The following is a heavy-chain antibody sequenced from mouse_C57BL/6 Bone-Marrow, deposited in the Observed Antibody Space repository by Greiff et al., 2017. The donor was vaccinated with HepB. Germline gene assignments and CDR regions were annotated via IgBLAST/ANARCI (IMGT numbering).Heavy chain of an antibody. CDR3: ARLDYVDY. V-gene: IGHV1-59*01. Sequence: QVQLQQPGAELVRPGTSVKLSCKASGYTFTSYWMHWVKQRPGQGLEWIGVIDPSDSYTNYNQKFKGKATLTVDTSSSTAYMQLSSLTSEDSAVYYCARLDYVDYWGQGTTLTVSS. CDR1: GYTFTSYW. J-gene: IGHJ2*01. CDR2: IDPSDSYT.